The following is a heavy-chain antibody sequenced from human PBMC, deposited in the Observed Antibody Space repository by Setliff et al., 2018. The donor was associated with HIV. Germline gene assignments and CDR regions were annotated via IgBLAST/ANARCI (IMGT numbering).Heavy chain of an antibody. Sequence: SETLSLTCTVSGGSITINSYYWGWIRQPPGKGLESIGTIYYSGTTYYNPSLKSRVTISVDTSKKQFFLKLSSVTAADTAVYYCVRGYCSSTTCYDDYYYMDVWGKGSTVTVSS. D-gene: IGHD2-2*01. CDR2: IYYSGTT. CDR3: VRGYCSSTTCYDDYYYMDV. J-gene: IGHJ6*03. V-gene: IGHV4-39*07. CDR1: GGSITINSYY.